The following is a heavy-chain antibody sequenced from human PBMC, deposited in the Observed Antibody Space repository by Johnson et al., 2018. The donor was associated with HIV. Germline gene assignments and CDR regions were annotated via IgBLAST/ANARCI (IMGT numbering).Heavy chain of an antibody. V-gene: IGHV3-21*01. J-gene: IGHJ3*02. CDR1: GFTFSSYG. Sequence: VQLVESGGGVVQPGRSLRLSCAASGFTFSSYGMHWVRQAPGKGLEWVSAISGRGGSTYYADSVKGRFTISRDNAKNSLYLQMNSLRAEDTAVYYCARVGADAFDIWGQGTMVTVSS. CDR2: ISGRGGST. D-gene: IGHD3-16*01. CDR3: ARVGADAFDI.